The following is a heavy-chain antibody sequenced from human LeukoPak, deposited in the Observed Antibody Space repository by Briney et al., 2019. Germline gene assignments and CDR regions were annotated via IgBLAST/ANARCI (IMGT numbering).Heavy chain of an antibody. J-gene: IGHJ3*02. CDR1: GGSISTYN. D-gene: IGHD5-24*01. CDR2: IYYSGNT. CDR3: ARVGYNSAFDI. V-gene: IGHV4-59*01. Sequence: SETLSLTCTVSGGSISTYNWSWIRQPPGKGLEWIGYIYYSGNTNYNPSLKSRVTISVDTSKNQFSLKLSSVTAADTAVYYCARVGYNSAFDIWGQGTMVTVSS.